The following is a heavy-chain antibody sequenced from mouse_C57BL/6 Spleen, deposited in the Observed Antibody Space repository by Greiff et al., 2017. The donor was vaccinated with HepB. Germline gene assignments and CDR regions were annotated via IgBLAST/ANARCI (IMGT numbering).Heavy chain of an antibody. Sequence: VQLQQSGAELVRPGASVTLSCKASGYTFTDYEMHWVKQTPVHGLEWIGAIDPETGGTAYNQKFKGKAILTADKSSSTAYMELRSLTSEDSAVYYCTRGGDYGPNYFDYWGQGTTLTVSS. V-gene: IGHV1-15*01. CDR1: GYTFTDYE. D-gene: IGHD1-1*01. J-gene: IGHJ2*01. CDR2: IDPETGGT. CDR3: TRGGDYGPNYFDY.